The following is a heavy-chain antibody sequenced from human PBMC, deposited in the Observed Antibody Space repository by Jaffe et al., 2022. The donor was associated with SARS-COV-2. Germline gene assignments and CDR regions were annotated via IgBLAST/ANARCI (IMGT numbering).Heavy chain of an antibody. Sequence: QLQLQESGPGLVKPSETLSLTCTVSGDSISSTGYYWGWIRRPPGKGLEWIGSLYYSGTAYYNPSLRSRVTMSVDTSNNQLSLKVNSVTATDAAVYYCAKHLSGWRSDAFDVWGQGTMVTVSS. CDR2: LYYSGTA. CDR1: GDSISSTGYY. V-gene: IGHV4-39*01. CDR3: AKHLSGWRSDAFDV. J-gene: IGHJ3*01. D-gene: IGHD6-19*01.